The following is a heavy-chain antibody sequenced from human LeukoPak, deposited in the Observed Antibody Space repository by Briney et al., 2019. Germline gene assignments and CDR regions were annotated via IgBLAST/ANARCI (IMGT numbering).Heavy chain of an antibody. CDR1: GFTFSSYA. V-gene: IGHV3-72*01. D-gene: IGHD1-1*01. CDR2: TTNKAYSYTT. CDR3: ARRMVQSGNYGMDV. Sequence: GGSLRLSCVASGFTFSSYAMHWVRQVPGKGLEWVGRTTNKAYSYTTEYAASVKGRFTISTDDSKNSLYLQMNSLKTEDTAVYYCARRMVQSGNYGMDVWGQGTTVTVSS. J-gene: IGHJ6*02.